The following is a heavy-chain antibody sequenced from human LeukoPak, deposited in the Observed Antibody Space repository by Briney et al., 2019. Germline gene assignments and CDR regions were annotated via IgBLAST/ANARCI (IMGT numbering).Heavy chain of an antibody. V-gene: IGHV3-48*01. CDR1: GFTLSSYS. CDR3: ARTPYYDFWSGYYTGGDY. CDR2: ISSSSSTI. Sequence: GGSLRLSCAASGFTLSSYSMNWVRQAPGKGLEWVSYISSSSSTIYYADSVKGRFTISRDNAKNSLYLQMNSLRAEDTAVYYCARTPYYDFWSGYYTGGDYWGQGTLVTVSS. D-gene: IGHD3-3*01. J-gene: IGHJ4*02.